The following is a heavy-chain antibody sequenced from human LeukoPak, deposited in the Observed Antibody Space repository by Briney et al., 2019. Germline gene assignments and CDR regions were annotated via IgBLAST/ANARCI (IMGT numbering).Heavy chain of an antibody. CDR1: GGSISSYY. CDR2: IYYSGST. D-gene: IGHD6-13*01. J-gene: IGHJ4*02. CDR3: ARGGGDSSSWYDY. Sequence: SETLSLTCTVSGGSISSYYWSWIRQPPGKGLEWIGYIYYSGSTNYNPSLKSRVTISVDTSKNQFSLKLSSVAAADTAVYYCARGGGDSSSWYDYWGQGTLVTVSS. V-gene: IGHV4-59*01.